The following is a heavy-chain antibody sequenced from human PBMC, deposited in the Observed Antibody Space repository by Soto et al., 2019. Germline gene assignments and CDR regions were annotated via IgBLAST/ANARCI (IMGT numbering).Heavy chain of an antibody. CDR2: IYYSGST. CDR1: GGSISSYY. J-gene: IGHJ6*03. Sequence: SETLSLTCTVSGGSISSYYWSWIRQPPGKGLEWIGYIYYSGSTNYNPSLKSRVTISVDTSKNQFSLKLSSVTAADTAVYYCARLPGEAVWSGQQKHYYYYYMDVWGKGTTVTVSS. CDR3: ARLPGEAVWSGQQKHYYYYYMDV. V-gene: IGHV4-59*08. D-gene: IGHD3-3*01.